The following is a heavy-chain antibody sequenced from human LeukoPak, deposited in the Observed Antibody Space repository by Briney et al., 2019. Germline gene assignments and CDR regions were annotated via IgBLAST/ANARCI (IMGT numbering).Heavy chain of an antibody. CDR2: INTDGSST. V-gene: IGHV3-74*01. CDR3: ARDRDSSGWSGGFDY. Sequence: GGSLRLSCTASEFTVSRNYMLWVRQAPGKGLVWVSRINTDGSSTSYADSVKGRFTISRDNAKNTLYLQMNSLRAEDTAVYYCARDRDSSGWSGGFDYWGQGTLVTVSS. CDR1: EFTVSRNY. D-gene: IGHD6-19*01. J-gene: IGHJ4*02.